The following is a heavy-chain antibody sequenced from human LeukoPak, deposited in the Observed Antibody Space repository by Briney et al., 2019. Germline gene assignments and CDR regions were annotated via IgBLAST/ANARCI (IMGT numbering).Heavy chain of an antibody. J-gene: IGHJ6*02. D-gene: IGHD2-15*01. CDR3: ARGLLGCSGGSCYRGYYYYGMDV. Sequence: PSETLSPTCAVDGGSFSGYYGRWIRQPPGRGLEWIGEINHSGSTNYNSSLKSRVTISEDTSKNQFSLKLSSVAAADTAVYYCARGLLGCSGGSCYRGYYYYGMDVWGQGTTVTVSS. CDR1: GGSFSGYY. CDR2: INHSGST. V-gene: IGHV4-34*01.